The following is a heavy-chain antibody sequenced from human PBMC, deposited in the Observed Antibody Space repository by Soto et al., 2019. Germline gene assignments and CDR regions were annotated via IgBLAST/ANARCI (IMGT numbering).Heavy chain of an antibody. J-gene: IGHJ4*02. V-gene: IGHV1-58*01. Sequence: ASVKVSCKASGFTFTSSAVQWVRQARGQRLEWIGWIVVGSGNTNYAQKFQERVTITRDMPTSTAYMELSSLRSEDTAVYYCAAGYSYGYSAYGYWGGGTLVTVAS. CDR2: IVVGSGNT. D-gene: IGHD5-18*01. CDR3: AAGYSYGYSAYGY. CDR1: GFTFTSSA.